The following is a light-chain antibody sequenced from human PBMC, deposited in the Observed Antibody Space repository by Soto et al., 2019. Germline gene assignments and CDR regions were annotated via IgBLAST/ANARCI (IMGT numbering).Light chain of an antibody. Sequence: QSALTQPASVSGSPGQSITISCTGTSSDIGVYNYVSWYQQHPGKAPKLIIYEVSNRPSGVSDRFSASKSGNTASLTISGLQTEDDADYYCSSYSSTSALGVFGGGTKLTVL. CDR1: SSDIGVYNY. J-gene: IGLJ3*02. CDR3: SSYSSTSALGV. V-gene: IGLV2-14*01. CDR2: EVS.